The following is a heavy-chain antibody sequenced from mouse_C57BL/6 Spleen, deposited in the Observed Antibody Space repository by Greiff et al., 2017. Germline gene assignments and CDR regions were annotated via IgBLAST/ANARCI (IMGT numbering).Heavy chain of an antibody. CDR2: IDPSDSET. CDR1: GYTFTSYW. Sequence: QVQLQQPGAELVRPGSSVKLSCKASGYTFTSYWMHWVKQRPIQGLEWIGNIDPSDSETHYNQKFKDKATLTVDKSSSTAYMQLSSLTSEDSAVYYCAVKGVIATDYWGQGTTLTVSS. D-gene: IGHD1-1*01. CDR3: AVKGVIATDY. V-gene: IGHV1-52*01. J-gene: IGHJ2*01.